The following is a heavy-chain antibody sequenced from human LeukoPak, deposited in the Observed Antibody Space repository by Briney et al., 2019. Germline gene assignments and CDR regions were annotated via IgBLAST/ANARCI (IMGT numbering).Heavy chain of an antibody. D-gene: IGHD5-18*01. V-gene: IGHV3-21*01. J-gene: IGHJ6*03. CDR3: ARVPEIYSFNRGYYYYYMDV. CDR2: ISSGSTYT. Sequence: GGSLRLSCAVSGFTFSTFSMNWVRQAPGKGLEWVSSISSGSTYTYYADSVKGRFTISRDNAKNSLYLQMNSLRAEDTAVYYCARVPEIYSFNRGYYYYYMDVWGKGTTVTVSS. CDR1: GFTFSTFS.